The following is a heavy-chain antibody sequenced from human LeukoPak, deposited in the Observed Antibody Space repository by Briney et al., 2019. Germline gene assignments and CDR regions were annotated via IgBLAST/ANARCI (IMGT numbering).Heavy chain of an antibody. CDR1: GYTFSGYY. CDR2: INPNSGGT. D-gene: IGHD1-26*01. V-gene: IGHV1-2*02. Sequence: ASVKVSCKASGYTFSGYYMHWVRQAPRQGLEWMGWINPNSGGTNYAQKFQGRVTMTRDTSISTAYMELSRLRSDDTAVYYCARDSGSYYRSFDYWGQGTLVTVSS. CDR3: ARDSGSYYRSFDY. J-gene: IGHJ4*02.